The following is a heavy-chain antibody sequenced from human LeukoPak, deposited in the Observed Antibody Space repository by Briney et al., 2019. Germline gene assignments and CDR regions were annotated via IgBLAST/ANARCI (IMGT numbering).Heavy chain of an antibody. CDR3: ARDIAATGTLTDH. V-gene: IGHV3-30-3*01. J-gene: IGHJ5*02. CDR1: GFTVSSNY. D-gene: IGHD6-13*01. CDR2: ISYDGSNK. Sequence: GGSLRLSCAASGFTVSSNYMSWVRQAPGKGLEWVAVISYDGSNKWFADSVKGRFTISRDNSKNALYLQMNSLRSEDTAVYYCARDIAATGTLTDHWGQGTLLTVSS.